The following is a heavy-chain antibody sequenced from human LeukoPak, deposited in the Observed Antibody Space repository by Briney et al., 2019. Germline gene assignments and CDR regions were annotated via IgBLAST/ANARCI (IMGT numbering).Heavy chain of an antibody. V-gene: IGHV1-2*02. Sequence: ASLKVSCKAPGYTFTAYYIHWVRQAPGQGLEWMGRINPNSGGTNYAQKFQGRVTMTRDTSISTAYMELSRLRSDDTAVYYCARPWEITMSERSYNWFDSWGQGTLVTVPS. D-gene: IGHD1-26*01. J-gene: IGHJ5*01. CDR3: ARPWEITMSERSYNWFDS. CDR2: INPNSGGT. CDR1: GYTFTAYY.